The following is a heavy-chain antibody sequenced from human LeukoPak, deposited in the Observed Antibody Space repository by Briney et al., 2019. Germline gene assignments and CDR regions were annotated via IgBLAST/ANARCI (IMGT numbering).Heavy chain of an antibody. Sequence: AASVKVSCKAFGYTFTSYGISWVRQAPGQGLEWMGWISAYNGNTNYAQKLQGRVTMTTDTSTSTAYMELRSLRSDDTAVYYCARASIVVVIVDYWGQGTLVTVSS. CDR3: ARASIVVVIVDY. CDR1: GYTFTSYG. J-gene: IGHJ4*02. V-gene: IGHV1-18*01. CDR2: ISAYNGNT. D-gene: IGHD3-22*01.